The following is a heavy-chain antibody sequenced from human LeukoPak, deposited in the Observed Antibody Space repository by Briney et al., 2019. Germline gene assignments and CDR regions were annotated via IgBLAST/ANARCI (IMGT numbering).Heavy chain of an antibody. D-gene: IGHD3-10*01. V-gene: IGHV3-33*01. J-gene: IGHJ5*02. CDR1: GFSFSNHG. Sequence: GGSLRLSCAASGFSFSNHGMHWVRQAPGKRVEWVAVIWDDGNNKRYANSVNGRFTISRDNSENTLYLQMNGLTAEDTAMYYCARDSYQDYYGRFDPWGQGTLVIVSS. CDR2: IWDDGNNK. CDR3: ARDSYQDYYGRFDP.